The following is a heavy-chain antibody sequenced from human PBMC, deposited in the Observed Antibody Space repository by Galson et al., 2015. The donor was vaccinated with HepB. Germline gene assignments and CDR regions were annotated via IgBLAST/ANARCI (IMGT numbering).Heavy chain of an antibody. J-gene: IGHJ4*02. Sequence: SVKVSCKVSGYTVTELHMHWVRQAPGKGLGWMGGIHPEDGETTYAQTFQGRVTMTEDTSTDTAYMELSNLRSEDTAVYYCTTGPAGDYGAHVGYWGQGALLTVSS. CDR3: TTGPAGDYGAHVGY. D-gene: IGHD4-17*01. CDR1: GYTVTELH. V-gene: IGHV1-24*01. CDR2: IHPEDGET.